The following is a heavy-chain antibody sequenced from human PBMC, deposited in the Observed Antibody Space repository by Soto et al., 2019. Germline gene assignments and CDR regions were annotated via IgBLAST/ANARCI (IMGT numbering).Heavy chain of an antibody. J-gene: IGHJ6*04. CDR1: GGTFSSYA. CDR3: ASCSRSSCYPYYYYGMDV. CDR2: IIPIFGTA. D-gene: IGHD2-15*01. V-gene: IGHV1-69*01. Sequence: QVQLVQSGAEVKKPGSSVKVSCKASGGTFSSYAISWVRQAPGQGLEWMGGIIPIFGTANYAQKYQGRVTITAHESTSTAYMELSSLRSEDTAVDYCASCSRSSCYPYYYYGMDVWGKGTTVTVSS.